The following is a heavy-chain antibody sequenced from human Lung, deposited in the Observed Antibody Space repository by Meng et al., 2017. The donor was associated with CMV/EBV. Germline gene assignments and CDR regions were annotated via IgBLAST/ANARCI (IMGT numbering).Heavy chain of an antibody. Sequence: SESXSLXXGIYGGSLSGYYWSWIRQTPGKWLEWIGEIRHSGDITNYNQSLKSRVTISIDTSKKQFSLKLNAVTATDTAVYYCARQYSSSYYSDYWGQGPLVTVSS. CDR3: ARQYSSSYYSDY. V-gene: IGHV4-34*01. J-gene: IGHJ4*02. CDR1: GGSLSGYY. D-gene: IGHD6-6*01. CDR2: IRHSGDIT.